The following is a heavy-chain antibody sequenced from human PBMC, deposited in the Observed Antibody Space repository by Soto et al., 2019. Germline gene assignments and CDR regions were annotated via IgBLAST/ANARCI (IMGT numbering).Heavy chain of an antibody. Sequence: EVQLLDSGGGLVQPGGSLRLSCAASAFTFRTYAMSWVRQAPGKGLEWVSTISDSGTTSYANSVKGRFTISRDNSRNTLDLQMNSLRVEDTAVYYCAKGGEGSCSRTSCLYFSDSWGQGTLVTVSS. CDR3: AKGGEGSCSRTSCLYFSDS. CDR2: ISDSGTT. J-gene: IGHJ5*02. D-gene: IGHD2-2*01. V-gene: IGHV3-23*01. CDR1: AFTFRTYA.